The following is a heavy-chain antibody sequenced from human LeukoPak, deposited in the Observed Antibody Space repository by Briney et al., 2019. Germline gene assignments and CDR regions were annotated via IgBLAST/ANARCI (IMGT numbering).Heavy chain of an antibody. CDR2: ISYDGSNK. Sequence: GGSLRLSCAASGFTFSSYGMHWVRQAPGKGLEWVAVISYDGSNKYYADSVKGRFTISRDNAKNSLYLQMNSLRAEDTALYHCARENAFDIWGQGTMVTVSS. CDR3: ARENAFDI. V-gene: IGHV3-30*03. CDR1: GFTFSSYG. J-gene: IGHJ3*02.